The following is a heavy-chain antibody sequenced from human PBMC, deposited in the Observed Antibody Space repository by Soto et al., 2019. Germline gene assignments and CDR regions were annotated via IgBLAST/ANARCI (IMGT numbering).Heavy chain of an antibody. J-gene: IGHJ2*01. Sequence: QVQLVQSGAEVKKPGSSVKVSCKASGGTFSSFTISWVRQAPGQGLEWMGRIIPMTDITNYAQKFQGRVTITADKSTSTAYMELSSLRSEDTAVYYCARYYGSGSYLWYFDLWGRGTLVTVSS. V-gene: IGHV1-69*02. CDR1: GGTFSSFT. CDR2: IIPMTDIT. D-gene: IGHD3-10*01. CDR3: ARYYGSGSYLWYFDL.